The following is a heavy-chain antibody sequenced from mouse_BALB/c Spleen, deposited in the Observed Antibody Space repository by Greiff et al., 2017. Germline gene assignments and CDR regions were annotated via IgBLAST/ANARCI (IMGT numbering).Heavy chain of an antibody. J-gene: IGHJ4*01. CDR1: GFSLSRYS. CDR3: ARNPPSMISTMDY. Sequence: VKLMESGPGLVAPSQSLSITCTVSGFSLSRYSVHWVRQPPGKGLEWLGMIWGGGSTDYNSALKSRLSISKDNSKSQVFLKMNSLQTDDTAMYYCARNPPSMISTMDYWGQGTSVTVSS. D-gene: IGHD2-3*01. V-gene: IGHV2-6-4*01. CDR2: IWGGGST.